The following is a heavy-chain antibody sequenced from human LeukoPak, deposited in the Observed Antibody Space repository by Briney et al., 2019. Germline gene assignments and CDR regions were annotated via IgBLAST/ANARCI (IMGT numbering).Heavy chain of an antibody. V-gene: IGHV3-23*01. CDR3: VKEFWAAAGTVGLFDF. D-gene: IGHD6-13*01. J-gene: IGHJ4*02. Sequence: GGSLRLSCGASGFTFSTYAMGWVRQAPGKGLEWVSSISGTGGSTSYAASVKGRFTISRDQSKDTLYLQMNSLRAEDTALYYCVKEFWAAAGTVGLFDFWGLGTLVPVSS. CDR2: ISGTGGST. CDR1: GFTFSTYA.